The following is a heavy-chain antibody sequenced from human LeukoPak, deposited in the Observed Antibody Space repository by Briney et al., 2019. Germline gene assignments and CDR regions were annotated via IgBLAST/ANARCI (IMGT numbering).Heavy chain of an antibody. CDR3: ARGRPDLYYDILTGYSFDAFDV. V-gene: IGHV4-34*01. J-gene: IGHJ3*01. CDR2: INHSGST. CDR1: GGSFSGYY. D-gene: IGHD3-9*01. Sequence: SETLSLTCAVYGGSFSGYYWSWIRQPPGKGLGWIGEINHSGSTNYNPSLKSRVTISVDTSKNQFSLKLSSVTAADTAMYYCARGRPDLYYDILTGYSFDAFDVWGQGTMVTVSS.